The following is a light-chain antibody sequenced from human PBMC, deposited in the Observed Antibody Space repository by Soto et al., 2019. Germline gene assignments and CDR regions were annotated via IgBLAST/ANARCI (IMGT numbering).Light chain of an antibody. CDR1: QDLLHSDGRTY. CDR3: SQSIRGRT. V-gene: IGKV2D-29*01. CDR2: EVS. J-gene: IGKJ1*01. Sequence: DVVLTQTPPTLSVTPGQPASISCKSSQDLLHSDGRTYLYWYLQKPGQPPQLLIYEVSNRFTGVAEMLSGSGSWTDFTLTISRVEAEDVGVCYCSQSIRGRTFGRGPKVEIK.